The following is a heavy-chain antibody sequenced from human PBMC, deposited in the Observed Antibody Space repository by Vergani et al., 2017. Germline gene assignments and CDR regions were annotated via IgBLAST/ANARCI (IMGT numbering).Heavy chain of an antibody. CDR3: ARQGKYYYDSSGYRKTYFDY. V-gene: IGHV5-51*01. CDR2: IYPGDSDT. J-gene: IGHJ4*02. D-gene: IGHD3-22*01. CDR1: GYSFTSYW. Sequence: EVQLVQSGAEVKKPGESLKISCKGSGYSFTSYWIGWVRQMPGKGLEWMGIIYPGDSDTRYSPSFQGQVTISADKSTSTAYLQWSSLKASDTAMYYCARQGKYYYDSSGYRKTYFDYWGQGTLVTVSS.